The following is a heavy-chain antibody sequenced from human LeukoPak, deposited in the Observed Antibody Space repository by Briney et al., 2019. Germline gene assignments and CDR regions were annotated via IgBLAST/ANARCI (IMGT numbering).Heavy chain of an antibody. D-gene: IGHD3-10*01. Sequence: SETLSLTCTVSGGSISSSCYYWGWLRQPPGKELEWVGSIYYSGSTYYNPSLKSPVTISVGTSKPQFSLKLSSVTAADTAVYYCAASIIVRGVIIGPYYYGMDVWGQGTTVTVSS. CDR1: GGSISSSCYY. V-gene: IGHV4-39*01. J-gene: IGHJ6*02. CDR3: AASIIVRGVIIGPYYYGMDV. CDR2: IYYSGST.